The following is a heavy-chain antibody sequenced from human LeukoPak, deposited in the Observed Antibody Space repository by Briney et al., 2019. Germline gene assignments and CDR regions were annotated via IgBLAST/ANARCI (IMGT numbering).Heavy chain of an antibody. Sequence: GGSLRLSCAASGFTVSSSYMSWVRQAPGKGLEWVSIIYSDGSTYYADSVKGRFTISRDNSKNTLSLQMNSPRAEDTAVYYCARGRSGFSYAFDIWGQGTMVTVSS. V-gene: IGHV3-53*01. J-gene: IGHJ3*02. D-gene: IGHD3-22*01. CDR2: IYSDGST. CDR3: ARGRSGFSYAFDI. CDR1: GFTVSSSY.